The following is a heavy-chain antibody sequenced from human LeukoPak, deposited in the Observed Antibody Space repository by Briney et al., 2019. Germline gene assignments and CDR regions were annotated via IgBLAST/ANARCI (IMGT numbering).Heavy chain of an antibody. CDR3: TRSPGATTLYYFDY. D-gene: IGHD1-26*01. CDR1: GFTFSGSA. V-gene: IGHV3-73*01. CDR2: IRSKANSYAT. J-gene: IGHJ4*02. Sequence: GGSLKLSCAASGFTFSGSAMHWVRQASGKGLEWVGRIRSKANSYATSYAASVKGRFTISRDDSKNTAYLQMNSLKTEGTAVYYCTRSPGATTLYYFDYWGQGTLVTVSS.